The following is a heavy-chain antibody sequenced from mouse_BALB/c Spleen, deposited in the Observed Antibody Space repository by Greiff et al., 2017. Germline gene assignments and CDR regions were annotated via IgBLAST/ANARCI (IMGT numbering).Heavy chain of an antibody. CDR3: ASSGVQRYFDY. V-gene: IGHV3-6*02. Sequence: EVKLMESGPGLVKPSQSLSLTCSVTGYSITSGYYWNWIRQFPGNKLEWMGYISYDGSNNYNPSLKNRISITRDTSKNQFFLKLNSVTTEDTATYYCASSGVQRYFDYWGQGTTLTVSS. D-gene: IGHD2-14*01. CDR1: GYSITSGYY. CDR2: ISYDGSN. J-gene: IGHJ2*01.